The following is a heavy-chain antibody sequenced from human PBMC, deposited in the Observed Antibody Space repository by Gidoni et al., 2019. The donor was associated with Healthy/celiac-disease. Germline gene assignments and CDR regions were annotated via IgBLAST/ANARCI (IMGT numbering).Heavy chain of an antibody. V-gene: IGHV1-18*01. J-gene: IGHJ3*02. CDR1: GYTFTSYG. D-gene: IGHD4-17*01. Sequence: QVQLVQSGAEVKKPGASVTVSCKASGYTFTSYGISWVRQAPGQGLEWMGWISAYNGNTNYAQKLQGRVTKTTDTATSTTYMELRSLRSDDTAVCYCARGGLPTVTAPWAFDIWGQGTMVTVSS. CDR2: ISAYNGNT. CDR3: ARGGLPTVTAPWAFDI.